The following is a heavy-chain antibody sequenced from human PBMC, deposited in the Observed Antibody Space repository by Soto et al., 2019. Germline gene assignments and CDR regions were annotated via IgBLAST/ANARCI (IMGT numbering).Heavy chain of an antibody. D-gene: IGHD6-6*01. Sequence: PGGSLRLSCEASGFTFSDFWMSWVRQAPGKGLEWVDNIKGDGSEKRYVDSVRGRFTISRDNAKNSVYLQMNSLRAEDTALYYCAKDFSSSIAGAHFDYWGQGTLVTVSS. CDR2: IKGDGSEK. CDR3: AKDFSSSIAGAHFDY. CDR1: GFTFSDFW. V-gene: IGHV3-7*03. J-gene: IGHJ4*02.